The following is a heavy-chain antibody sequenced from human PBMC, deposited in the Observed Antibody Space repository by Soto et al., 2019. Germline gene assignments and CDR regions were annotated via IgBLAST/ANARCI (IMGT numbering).Heavy chain of an antibody. CDR2: IKSKTDGETT. CDR1: GRSFPIAW. CDR3: TTGDDYGNNGWDGN. V-gene: IGHV3-15*07. Sequence: EVQLVESGGGLVKPGGSLRLSCAASGRSFPIAWMNWVRQAPGKGLEWVGRIKSKTDGETTDYAAPVKGRFTISRDDSKNTLFLQMNSLKTEDTGVYYCTTGDDYGNNGWDGNWCPGTLVTVSS. J-gene: IGHJ4*02. D-gene: IGHD2-21*02.